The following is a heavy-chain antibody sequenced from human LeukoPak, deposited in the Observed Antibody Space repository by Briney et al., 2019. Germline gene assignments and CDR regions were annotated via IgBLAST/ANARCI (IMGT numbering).Heavy chain of an antibody. Sequence: PGGSLRLSCAASGFTFGGYGMSWVRQAPGKGLEWVSTISSSAGSTNHADSVKGRFSISRDNAKNTLYLQMNSLRAEDTAVYYCGRDFGLSGTKRSFDLWGQGTMVTVSS. V-gene: IGHV3-23*01. J-gene: IGHJ3*01. CDR3: GRDFGLSGTKRSFDL. CDR1: GFTFGGYG. CDR2: ISSSAGST. D-gene: IGHD1-26*01.